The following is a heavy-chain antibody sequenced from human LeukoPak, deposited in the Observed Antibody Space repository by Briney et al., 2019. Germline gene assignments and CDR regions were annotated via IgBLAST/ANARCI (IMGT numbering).Heavy chain of an antibody. CDR2: IYYSGNT. J-gene: IGHJ4*02. CDR3: ARGYSGSYGRFDY. V-gene: IGHV4-59*01. CDR1: GGSISSFY. Sequence: SETLSLTCTVSGGSISSFYWSWIRQPPGKGLEWIGYIYYSGNTNYNPSLKNRVTISVDTSKNQFSLKLSSVTAADTAVYYSARGYSGSYGRFDYWGQGTLATVSS. D-gene: IGHD1-26*01.